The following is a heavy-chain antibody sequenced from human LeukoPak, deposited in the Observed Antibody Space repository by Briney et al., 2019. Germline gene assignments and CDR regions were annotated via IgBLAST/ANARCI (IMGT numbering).Heavy chain of an antibody. CDR1: GFTFSSYA. D-gene: IGHD5-12*01. Sequence: GGSLRLSCAASGFTFSSYAMSWVRQAPGKGLEWVSAISGSGGSTYYADSVKGRFTISRDNSKNTLYLQMNSLRAEDTAMYYCARHSMVAAIGLGGMDVWGQGTTVTVSS. J-gene: IGHJ6*02. V-gene: IGHV3-23*01. CDR3: ARHSMVAAIGLGGMDV. CDR2: ISGSGGST.